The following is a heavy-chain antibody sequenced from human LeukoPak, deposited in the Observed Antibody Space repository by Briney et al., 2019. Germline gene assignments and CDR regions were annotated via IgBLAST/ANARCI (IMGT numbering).Heavy chain of an antibody. V-gene: IGHV1-46*01. J-gene: IGHJ4*02. Sequence: ASVKVSCKASGYTFSNYYMHWVRQPPGQGLEWMGLINPTGTGTNYAQKVRGRVAVTRDTSTSTVYIEVSSLRSEDSAVYYCAREEAGGYFDYWGQGTLVTVSS. CDR1: GYTFSNYY. D-gene: IGHD2-8*02. CDR3: AREEAGGYFDY. CDR2: INPTGTGT.